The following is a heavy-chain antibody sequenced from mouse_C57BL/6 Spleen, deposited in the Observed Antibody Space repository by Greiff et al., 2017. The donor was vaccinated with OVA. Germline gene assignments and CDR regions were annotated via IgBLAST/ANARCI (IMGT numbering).Heavy chain of an antibody. V-gene: IGHV1-61*01. CDR2: IYPSDSET. CDR3: ARGLVYYGNYDY. Sequence: QVQLQQPGAELVRPGSSVKLSCKASGYTFTSYWMDWVKQRPGQGLEWIGNIYPSDSETHYNQKFKDKATLTVDKSSSTAYMQLSSLTSEDAAVYYCARGLVYYGNYDYWGQGTTLTVSS. D-gene: IGHD2-1*01. CDR1: GYTFTSYW. J-gene: IGHJ2*01.